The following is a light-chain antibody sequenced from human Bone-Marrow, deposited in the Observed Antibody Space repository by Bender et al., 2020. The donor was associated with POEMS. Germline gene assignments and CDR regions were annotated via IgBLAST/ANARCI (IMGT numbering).Light chain of an antibody. J-gene: IGLJ3*02. Sequence: QSALTQPRSVSGSPGQSVTISCTGTSSDVGGYNYVSWYQQHPGKAPKLMIYDVTNRPSGVSNRFSGSKSGNTASLTISGLLAEDEADYFCCSYAGSYTLVFGGGTRLTVL. CDR3: CSYAGSYTLV. CDR2: DVT. CDR1: SSDVGGYNY. V-gene: IGLV2-11*01.